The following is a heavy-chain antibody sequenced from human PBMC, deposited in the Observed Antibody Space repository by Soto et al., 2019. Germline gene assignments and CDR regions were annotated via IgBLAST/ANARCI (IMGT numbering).Heavy chain of an antibody. Sequence: SETLSLTCAIYGGSFSGYYWSWIRQPPGKGLEWIGEINHSGSTNYNPSLKSRVTISVDTSKNQFSLKLSSVTAADTAVYYCARGSGYRLFQHWGQGTLVTVSS. CDR1: GGSFSGYY. J-gene: IGHJ1*01. D-gene: IGHD3-22*01. CDR2: INHSGST. V-gene: IGHV4-34*01. CDR3: ARGSGYRLFQH.